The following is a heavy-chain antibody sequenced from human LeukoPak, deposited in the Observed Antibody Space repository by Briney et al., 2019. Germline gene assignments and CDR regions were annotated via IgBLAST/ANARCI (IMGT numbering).Heavy chain of an antibody. CDR2: IYCSGST. CDR3: ARGYNWNYGYFDY. V-gene: IGHV4-59*01. Sequence: SETLSLTCTVSGGSISSYYWSWIRQPPGKGLEWIGYIYCSGSTNYNPSLKSRVTISVDTSKNQFSLKLSSVTAADTAVYYCARGYNWNYGYFDYWGQGTLVTVSS. CDR1: GGSISSYY. D-gene: IGHD1-7*01. J-gene: IGHJ4*02.